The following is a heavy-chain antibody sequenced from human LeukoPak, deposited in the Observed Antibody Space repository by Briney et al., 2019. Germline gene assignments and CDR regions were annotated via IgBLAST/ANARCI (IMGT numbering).Heavy chain of an antibody. CDR3: ARRLSSCGSDWFDP. CDR1: GGSISGYY. J-gene: IGHJ5*02. Sequence: SETLSLTCTVSGGSISGYYWSWIRQPPGKGLEWIGYIYYSGSTNYNPSLKSRVTLSVDTSKNQFSLRLSSVTAADTAVYYCARRLSSCGSDWFDPWGQGTLVTVSS. CDR2: IYYSGST. V-gene: IGHV4-59*01. D-gene: IGHD5-18*01.